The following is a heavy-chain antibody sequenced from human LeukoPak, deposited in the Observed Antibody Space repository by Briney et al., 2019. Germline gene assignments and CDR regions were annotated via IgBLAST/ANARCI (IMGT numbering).Heavy chain of an antibody. CDR3: AGPASPLEV. CDR2: IYTGGNT. CDR1: DDSITRYY. D-gene: IGHD2-2*01. V-gene: IGHV4-4*09. J-gene: IGHJ4*02. Sequence: SETLSLTCTVSDDSITRYYWNWIRQPPGKGLEWIGYIYTGGNTNYNPSLKSRVTISVDTSNNQFSLRLSSVTAADTAVYYCAGPASPLEVWGQGTLVTVSS.